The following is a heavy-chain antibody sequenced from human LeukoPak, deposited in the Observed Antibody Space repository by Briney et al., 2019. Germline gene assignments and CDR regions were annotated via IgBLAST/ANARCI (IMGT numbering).Heavy chain of an antibody. D-gene: IGHD3-10*01. CDR3: ARNVGWFRFDY. CDR1: GFTFSSYA. CDR2: ISGSGGST. J-gene: IGHJ4*02. V-gene: IGHV3-23*01. Sequence: GGSLRLSCAASGFTFSSYAMSWVRQAPGKGLEWVSAISGSGGSTYYAYSVKGRFTISRDNSKNTLYLQMNSLRAEDTAVYYCARNVGWFRFDYWGQGTLVTVSS.